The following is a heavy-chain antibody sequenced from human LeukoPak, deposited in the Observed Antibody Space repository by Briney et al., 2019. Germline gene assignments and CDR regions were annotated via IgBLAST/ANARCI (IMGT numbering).Heavy chain of an antibody. CDR3: ARDLYFSYYFDY. CDR1: GFTFSSYA. D-gene: IGHD3-9*01. CDR2: ISSNGGST. J-gene: IGHJ4*02. V-gene: IGHV3-64*01. Sequence: GGSLRLSCAASGFTFSSYAMHWVRQAPGKGLEYVSAISSNGGSTYYANSVRGGFTISRDNSKNTLYLQMGSLRTEDMAVYYCARDLYFSYYFDYWGQGTLVTVSS.